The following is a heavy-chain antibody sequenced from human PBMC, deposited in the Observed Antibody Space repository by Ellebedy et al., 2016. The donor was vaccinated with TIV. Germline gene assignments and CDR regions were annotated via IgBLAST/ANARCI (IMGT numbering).Heavy chain of an antibody. V-gene: IGHV3-66*01. D-gene: IGHD3-10*01. CDR1: GFTVSDTY. CDR3: ARDAIGELFFFHGMDV. CDR2: MYSNSGGGNT. Sequence: GESLKISCAASGFTVSDTYMNWVRQAPGRGLEWVSIMYSNSGGGNTYYADSVKGRFTIYRDNAENTLYLQMNSLRADDTAVYYCARDAIGELFFFHGMDVWGQGTTVTVSS. J-gene: IGHJ6*02.